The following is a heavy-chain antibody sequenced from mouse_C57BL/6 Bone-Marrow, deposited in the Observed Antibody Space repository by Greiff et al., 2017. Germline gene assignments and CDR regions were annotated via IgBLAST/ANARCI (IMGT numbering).Heavy chain of an antibody. V-gene: IGHV1-26*01. J-gene: IGHJ4*01. CDR1: GYTFTDYY. Sequence: VQLQQPGPELVKPGASVKISCKASGYTFTDYYMNWVKQSHGKSLEWIGDLNPKHGGTNSNQKFKGKATLTVDKSSSTAYMEIRSLSSEDAVDYYCTRSGGTTGVDDWGQGTSVTVSS. CDR3: TRSGGTTGVDD. D-gene: IGHD1-1*01. CDR2: LNPKHGGT.